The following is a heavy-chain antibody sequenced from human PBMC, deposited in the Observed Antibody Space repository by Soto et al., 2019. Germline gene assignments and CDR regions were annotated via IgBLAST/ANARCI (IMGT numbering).Heavy chain of an antibody. J-gene: IGHJ5*02. CDR2: IYYSGST. CDR3: ARADHYDFWSGYRKRYNWFDP. D-gene: IGHD3-3*01. CDR1: GGSISSGGYY. Sequence: SGTPSLTCTFAGGSISSGGYYWSWIRPHPGKGLEWIGYIYYSGSTYYNPSLKSRVTISVDTSKNQFSLKLSSVTAADTAVYYCARADHYDFWSGYRKRYNWFDPWGQGTLVTVSS. V-gene: IGHV4-31*03.